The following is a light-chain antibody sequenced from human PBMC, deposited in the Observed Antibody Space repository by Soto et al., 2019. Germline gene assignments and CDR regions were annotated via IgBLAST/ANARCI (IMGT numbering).Light chain of an antibody. CDR3: QHYVTRPRT. J-gene: IGKJ4*01. CDR1: QGIGDT. V-gene: IGKV3-15*01. CDR2: DTS. Sequence: EIVMTQSPATLSVSPGDGATLSCRASQGIGDTLAWYQQKPGQTPRLLIYDTSIRATGVPARFSGSRSGAEFTLTISSRQSEDFAVYYCQHYVTRPRTFGGGTKVESK.